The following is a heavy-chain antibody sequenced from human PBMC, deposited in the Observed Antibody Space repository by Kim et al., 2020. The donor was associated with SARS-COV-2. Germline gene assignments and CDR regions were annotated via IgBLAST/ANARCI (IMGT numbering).Heavy chain of an antibody. J-gene: IGHJ6*01. Sequence: GGSLRLSCAASGFTFGDYAMHWVRQAPGKGLEWVSGISWNSGSIGYADSVKGRFTISSDNAKNSLYLQMNRLRAEDTAGGGGGEDKYYVFLVGRYYYY. D-gene: IGHD3-16*01. V-gene: IGHV3-9*01. CDR1: GFTFGDYA. CDR3: GEDKYYVFLVGRYYYY. CDR2: ISWNSGSI.